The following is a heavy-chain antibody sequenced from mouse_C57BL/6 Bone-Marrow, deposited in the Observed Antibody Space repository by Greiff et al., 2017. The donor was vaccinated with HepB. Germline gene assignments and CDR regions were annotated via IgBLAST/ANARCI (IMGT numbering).Heavy chain of an antibody. CDR2: IWRGGST. CDR1: GFSLTSYG. Sequence: QVQLKESGPGLVQPSQSLSITCTVSGFSLTSYGVHWVRQSPGKGLEWLGVIWRGGSTDYNAAFMSRLSITKDNSKSQFFFKMNSLQADDTAIYYCATPYYYGSSPIVTTVNRDAMDYWGQGTSVTVSS. V-gene: IGHV2-5*01. J-gene: IGHJ4*01. CDR3: ATPYYYGSSPIVTTVNRDAMDY. D-gene: IGHD1-1*01.